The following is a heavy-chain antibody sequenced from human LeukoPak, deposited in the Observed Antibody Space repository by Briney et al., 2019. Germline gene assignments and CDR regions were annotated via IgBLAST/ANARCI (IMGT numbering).Heavy chain of an antibody. J-gene: IGHJ6*03. V-gene: IGHV3-33*01. Sequence: GRSLRLSCAASGFTFSSYGMHWVRQAPGKGLEWVAVIWNDGSNKYYADSVKGRFTISRDNSKNTLYLQMNSLRAEDTAVYYCARAVGDCSSTSCYFEYYYYCMDVWGKGTTVTVSS. CDR3: ARAVGDCSSTSCYFEYYYYCMDV. CDR1: GFTFSSYG. CDR2: IWNDGSNK. D-gene: IGHD2-2*01.